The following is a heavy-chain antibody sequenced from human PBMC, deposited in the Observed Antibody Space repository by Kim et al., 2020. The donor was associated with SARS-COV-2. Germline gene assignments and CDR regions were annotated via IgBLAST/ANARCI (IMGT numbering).Heavy chain of an antibody. Sequence: SETLSLTCTVSGGSISSYYWSWIRQPPGKGLEWIGYIYYSGSTNYNPSLKSRVTISVDTSKNQFSLKLSSVTAADTAVYYCARGIRGTIFGKPYYYYGMDVWGQGTTVTVSS. J-gene: IGHJ6*02. CDR3: ARGIRGTIFGKPYYYYGMDV. V-gene: IGHV4-59*13. CDR2: IYYSGST. CDR1: GGSISSYY. D-gene: IGHD3-3*01.